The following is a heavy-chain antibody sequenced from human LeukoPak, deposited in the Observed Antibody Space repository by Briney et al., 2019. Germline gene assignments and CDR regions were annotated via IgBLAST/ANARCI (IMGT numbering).Heavy chain of an antibody. D-gene: IGHD4-11*01. Sequence: PGTSLRLSCEASGFTFSHFAMHWVRQAPGKGLEWVAVIWSDATNQYYADSVKGRFTISRDDFRKTVSLQMDGLRVEDTAAFYCANDAQRGFDYSNSLEHWGQGSLVTVSS. V-gene: IGHV3-33*06. J-gene: IGHJ5*02. CDR1: GFTFSHFA. CDR3: ANDAQRGFDYSNSLEH. CDR2: IWSDATNQ.